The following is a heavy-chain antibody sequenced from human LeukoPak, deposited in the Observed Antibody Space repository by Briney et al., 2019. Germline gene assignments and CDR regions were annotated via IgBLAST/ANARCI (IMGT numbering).Heavy chain of an antibody. CDR3: ARGVAAAGHFDY. Sequence: SETLSLTCTVSGGSISSYYWSWIRQPPGKGLEWIGYTYYSGSTNYNPSLKSRVTISVDTSKNQFSLKLSSVTAADTAVYYCARGVAAAGHFDYWGQGTLVTVSS. V-gene: IGHV4-59*01. J-gene: IGHJ4*02. D-gene: IGHD6-13*01. CDR1: GGSISSYY. CDR2: TYYSGST.